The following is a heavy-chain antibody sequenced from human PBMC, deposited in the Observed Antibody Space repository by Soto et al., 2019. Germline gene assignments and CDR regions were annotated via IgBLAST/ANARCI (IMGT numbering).Heavy chain of an antibody. D-gene: IGHD6-13*01. J-gene: IGHJ5*02. Sequence: EVQLLESGGGLVQPGGSLRLSCAASGFTFSTYAMSWVRQAPGKGLEWVSAMSGSGGSTYYADSVKGRFTISRDSSKNTLYLQMNSLRAEDTAVYYCAKDRAAAATAGNNWFDPWGQGTLVTVSS. V-gene: IGHV3-23*01. CDR2: MSGSGGST. CDR1: GFTFSTYA. CDR3: AKDRAAAATAGNNWFDP.